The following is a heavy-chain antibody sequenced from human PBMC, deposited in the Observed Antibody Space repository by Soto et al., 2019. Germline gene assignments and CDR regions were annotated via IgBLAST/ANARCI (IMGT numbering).Heavy chain of an antibody. CDR1: GFTFSSYA. Sequence: EVQLLESGGGLVQPGGSLRPSCAASGFTFSSYAMSWVRQAPGKGLEWVSAISGSGGSTYYADSVKGRFTISRDNSKNTLYLQMNSLRAEDTAVYYCAKGSLAYCGGDCYSDYWGQGTLVTDS. V-gene: IGHV3-23*01. D-gene: IGHD2-21*02. CDR2: ISGSGGST. J-gene: IGHJ4*02. CDR3: AKGSLAYCGGDCYSDY.